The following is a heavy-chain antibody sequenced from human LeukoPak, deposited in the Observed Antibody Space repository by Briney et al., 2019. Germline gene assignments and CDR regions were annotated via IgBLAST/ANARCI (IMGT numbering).Heavy chain of an antibody. V-gene: IGHV4-38-2*01. J-gene: IGHJ4*02. Sequence: SETLSLTCAVSGYSISSGYYWGWIRQPPGKGLEWIGSIYHSGSTYYNPSLKSRVTISVDTSKNQFSLKLSSVSAADMAVYYCAMSKDGTVDYWGQGTLVTVSS. D-gene: IGHD1-1*01. CDR1: GYSISSGYY. CDR3: AMSKDGTVDY. CDR2: IYHSGST.